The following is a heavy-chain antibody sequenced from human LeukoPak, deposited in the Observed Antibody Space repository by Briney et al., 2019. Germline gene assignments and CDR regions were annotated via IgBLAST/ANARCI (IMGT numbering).Heavy chain of an antibody. D-gene: IGHD2-15*01. CDR1: EFTFSRYA. V-gene: IGHV3-30-3*01. J-gene: IGHJ4*02. CDR2: ISNDGNDK. CDR3: ARDRSAPAKYYFDY. Sequence: PGRSLRLSCAASEFTFSRYAMHWVRQAPGKGLEWVAVISNDGNDKHFADSVRGRFTFSRDNSKNTMYLQMNSLRAEDTAVYYCARDRSAPAKYYFDYWGQGTLVTVSS.